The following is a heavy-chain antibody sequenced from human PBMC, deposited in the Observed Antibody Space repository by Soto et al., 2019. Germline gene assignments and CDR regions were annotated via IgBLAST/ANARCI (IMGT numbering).Heavy chain of an antibody. CDR1: GFTYSSYG. D-gene: IGHD6-19*01. V-gene: IGHV3-30*18. J-gene: IGHJ4*02. Sequence: QVQLVESGGGVVQPGRSLRLSCAAAGFTYSSYGMHGVRKAPGKGLEWVAVISYDGSNKYYADAVKGRFTISRDNSKNTLYLQMNSLRAEDTAVYYCAKAGGWVAVAGTYYFDYWGQGTLVTVSS. CDR3: AKAGGWVAVAGTYYFDY. CDR2: ISYDGSNK.